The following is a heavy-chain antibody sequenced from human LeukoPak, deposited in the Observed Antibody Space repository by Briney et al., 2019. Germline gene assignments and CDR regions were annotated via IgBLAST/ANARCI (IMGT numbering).Heavy chain of an antibody. D-gene: IGHD4-17*01. CDR2: IYYSGST. Sequence: SETLSLTCTVSGGSISSSSYYWGWIRQPPGKGLEWIGGIYYSGSTYYNPSLKSRVTISVDTSKNQFSLKLSSVTAADTAVYYCASAFYGDYYFDYWGQGTLVTVSS. J-gene: IGHJ4*02. CDR1: GGSISSSSYY. V-gene: IGHV4-39*01. CDR3: ASAFYGDYYFDY.